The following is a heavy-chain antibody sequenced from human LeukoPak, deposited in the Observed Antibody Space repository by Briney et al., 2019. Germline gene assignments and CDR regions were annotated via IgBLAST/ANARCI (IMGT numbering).Heavy chain of an antibody. CDR2: MNPNSGNT. J-gene: IGHJ3*02. Sequence: ASVKVSCKASGYTFTSCDFNWVRQATGQGLEWMGWMNPNSGNTGYAQKFQGRVTMTRDTSISTAYMELSSLRVEDSAVYYCVRDKRGAAAADDPFDIWGQGTMFTVSS. CDR1: GYTFTSCD. V-gene: IGHV1-8*01. D-gene: IGHD6-13*01. CDR3: VRDKRGAAAADDPFDI.